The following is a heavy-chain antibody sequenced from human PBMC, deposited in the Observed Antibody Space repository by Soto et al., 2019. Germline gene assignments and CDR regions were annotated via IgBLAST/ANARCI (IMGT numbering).Heavy chain of an antibody. CDR1: GFTFSSYW. CDR2: IKQDGSEK. CDR3: ARPYYDYIWGSYRSPFDY. V-gene: IGHV3-7*01. Sequence: GGSLRLSCAASGFTFSSYWMSWVRQAPGKGLEWVANIKQDGSEKYYVDSVKGRFTISRDNAKNSLYLQMNSLRAEDTAEYYCARPYYDYIWGSYRSPFDYWGQGTLVTVSS. D-gene: IGHD3-16*02. J-gene: IGHJ4*01.